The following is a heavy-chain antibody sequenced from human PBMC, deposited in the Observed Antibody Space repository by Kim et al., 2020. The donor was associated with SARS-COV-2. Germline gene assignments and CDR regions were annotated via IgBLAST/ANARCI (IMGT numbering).Heavy chain of an antibody. D-gene: IGHD6-19*01. V-gene: IGHV1-8*01. CDR1: GYTFTSYD. Sequence: ASVKVSCKASGYTFTSYDINWVRQATGQGLEWMGWMNPNSGNTGYAQKFQGRVTMTRNTSISTAYMELSSLRSEDTAVYYCARGVAYSSGPGRGFDPWGQGTLVTVSS. CDR3: ARGVAYSSGPGRGFDP. CDR2: MNPNSGNT. J-gene: IGHJ5*02.